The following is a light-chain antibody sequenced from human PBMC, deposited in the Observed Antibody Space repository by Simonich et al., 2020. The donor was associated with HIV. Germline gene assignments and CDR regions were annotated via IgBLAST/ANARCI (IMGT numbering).Light chain of an antibody. CDR1: SSDVGGYNY. CDR3: CSYAGSSTWV. Sequence: QSALTQPPSASGSPGQSVTIPCTGTSSDVGGYNYDSWYQQHPGNAPRLMIYEGSKRPSGVSKRFSGSKSGNTASRTISGLQAEDEADYYCCSYAGSSTWVFGGGTKLTVL. V-gene: IGLV2-23*01. CDR2: EGS. J-gene: IGLJ2*01.